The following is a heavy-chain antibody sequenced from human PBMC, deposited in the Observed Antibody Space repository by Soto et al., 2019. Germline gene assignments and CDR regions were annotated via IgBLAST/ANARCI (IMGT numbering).Heavy chain of an antibody. Sequence: QVQLQESGPGLVKPSQTLSLTCTVSGGSVTSGGYYWSWIRQHPETGLEWSGNIYFSGTTYDNPSLTSRAIISIDTSKNQSSLKMSTVTAADTAVYYYDTAYDSSGNHWCDPWGRGTLGTVSS. D-gene: IGHD3-22*01. CDR3: DTAYDSSGNHWCDP. CDR1: GGSVTSGGYY. CDR2: IYFSGTT. V-gene: IGHV4-31*03. J-gene: IGHJ5*02.